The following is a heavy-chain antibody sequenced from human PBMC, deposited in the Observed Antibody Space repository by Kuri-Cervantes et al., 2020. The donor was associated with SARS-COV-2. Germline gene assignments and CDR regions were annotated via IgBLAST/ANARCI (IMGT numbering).Heavy chain of an antibody. D-gene: IGHD5-12*01. J-gene: IGHJ3*02. CDR2: INPNSGGT. Sequence: ASVKVSCKASGYTFTNNDVNWLRQASGQGLEWMGWINPNSGGTNYAQKFQGRVTMTRDTSISTAYVELSRLRSDDTAVYYCARGRWLRLFHSRDDAFDIWGQGTMVTVSS. CDR3: ARGRWLRLFHSRDDAFDI. CDR1: GYTFTNND. V-gene: IGHV1-2*02.